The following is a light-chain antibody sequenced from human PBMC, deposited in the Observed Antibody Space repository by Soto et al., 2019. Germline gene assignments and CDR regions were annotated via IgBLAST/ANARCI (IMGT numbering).Light chain of an antibody. V-gene: IGKV3-15*01. Sequence: EIVMTQSPXTLSVSPGERVTLSCRASQSVSSNLAWYQQKPGQAPRLLIYDASTRATAIPARFSGSGSGTEFTLTISSLQSEDFAVYFCQQYDKWPITFGQGTRLE. CDR1: QSVSSN. CDR2: DAS. J-gene: IGKJ5*01. CDR3: QQYDKWPIT.